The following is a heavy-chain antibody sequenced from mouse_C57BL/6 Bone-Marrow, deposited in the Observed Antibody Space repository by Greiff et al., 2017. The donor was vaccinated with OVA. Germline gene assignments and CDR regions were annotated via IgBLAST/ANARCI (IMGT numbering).Heavy chain of an antibody. Sequence: QVQLQQSGPELVKPGASVKISCKASGYTFTDYYINWVKQRPGQGLEWIGWIFPGSGSTYYTAKFKGKATLTVDKSSSTAYMLLSSLTSEDSAVYFCARRVYYYGSRGAMDYWGQGTSVTVSS. D-gene: IGHD1-1*01. J-gene: IGHJ4*01. V-gene: IGHV1-75*01. CDR3: ARRVYYYGSRGAMDY. CDR1: GYTFTDYY. CDR2: IFPGSGST.